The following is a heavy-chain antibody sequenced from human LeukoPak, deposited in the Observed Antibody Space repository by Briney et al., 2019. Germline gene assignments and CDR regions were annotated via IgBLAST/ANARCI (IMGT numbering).Heavy chain of an antibody. D-gene: IGHD6-19*01. CDR3: ARIQYSSGWSPFDY. J-gene: IGHJ4*02. Sequence: SETLSLTCTVSGGSISSYYWSWIRQPPGKGLEWIGYIYYSGSTNYNPSLKSRVTISVDTSKNQFSLKLSSVTAADTAVYYCARIQYSSGWSPFDYWGQGTLVTVSS. CDR2: IYYSGST. CDR1: GGSISSYY. V-gene: IGHV4-59*08.